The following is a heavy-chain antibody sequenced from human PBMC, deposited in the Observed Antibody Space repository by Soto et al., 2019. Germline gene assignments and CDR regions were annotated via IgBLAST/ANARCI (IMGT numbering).Heavy chain of an antibody. CDR1: GFTFSSYA. Sequence: GSLRLSCAASGFTFSSYAMSWVRQAPGKGLEWVSAISGSGGSTYYADSVKGRFTISRDNSKNTLYLQMNSLRAEDTAVYYCAKDPGSSYAFDIWGQGTMVTVSS. CDR3: AKDPGSSYAFDI. CDR2: ISGSGGST. V-gene: IGHV3-23*01. D-gene: IGHD6-13*01. J-gene: IGHJ3*02.